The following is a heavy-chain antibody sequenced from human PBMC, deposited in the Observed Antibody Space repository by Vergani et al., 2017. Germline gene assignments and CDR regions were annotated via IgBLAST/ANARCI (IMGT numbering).Heavy chain of an antibody. CDR1: GFKFSDHY. Sequence: LEESGGGSVKPGGSLRLSCAASGFKFSDHYMSWIRQAPGKGLEWVSHISPVASTVSYTDSVTGRLTVSRDNDNNSLTLDMTTLRVEDTAVYYCAKNPGISTPRHYYAMDVWGQGTTVTVSS. V-gene: IGHV3-11*04. CDR3: AKNPGISTPRHYYAMDV. J-gene: IGHJ6*02. D-gene: IGHD1-14*01. CDR2: ISPVASTV.